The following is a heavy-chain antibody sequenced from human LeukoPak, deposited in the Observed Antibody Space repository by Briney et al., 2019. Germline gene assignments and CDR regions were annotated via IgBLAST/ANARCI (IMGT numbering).Heavy chain of an antibody. Sequence: SETLSLTCTVSGGSINSYYWSWIRQPAGKGLEWIGRIYTSGSTNYNPSLKSRVTMSVDTSKNQFSLKLRSVTAADTAVYCARVTYGSSSISVDGFDIWGQGTMVTVSS. V-gene: IGHV4-4*07. CDR1: GGSINSYY. J-gene: IGHJ3*02. D-gene: IGHD6-6*01. CDR3: ARVTYGSSSISVDGFDI. CDR2: IYTSGST.